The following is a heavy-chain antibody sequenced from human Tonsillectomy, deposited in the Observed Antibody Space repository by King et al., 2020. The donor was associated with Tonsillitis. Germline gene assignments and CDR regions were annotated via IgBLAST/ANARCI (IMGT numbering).Heavy chain of an antibody. CDR2: IDPSDSYT. CDR3: ARSVTTAMAGDS. CDR1: GYTFTSCW. D-gene: IGHD5-18*01. V-gene: IGHV5-10-1*03. J-gene: IGHJ4*02. Sequence: QLVQSGAEVKKPGESLRISCKDSGYTFTSCWISWVRQMPGKGLEWMGRIDPSDSYTNYSPSFQGHVTISADKSISTAYLQWSSLKASDTAIYYCARSVTTAMAGDSWGQGTLVTVSS.